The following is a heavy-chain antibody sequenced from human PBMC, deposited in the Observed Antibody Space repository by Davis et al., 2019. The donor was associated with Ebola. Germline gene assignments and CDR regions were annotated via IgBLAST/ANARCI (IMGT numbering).Heavy chain of an antibody. CDR1: GFTFSDYV. D-gene: IGHD6-19*01. V-gene: IGHV3-33*01. CDR3: ARESYNSGWPFDY. J-gene: IGHJ4*02. Sequence: GESLKISCAASGFTFSDYVIHWVRQAPGKGLEWVAGMWYDGSNKYYADSVKGRFTVSRDNSKSTLYLHMNSLRAEDTAVYFCARESYNSGWPFDYWGQGTLLTVSS. CDR2: MWYDGSNK.